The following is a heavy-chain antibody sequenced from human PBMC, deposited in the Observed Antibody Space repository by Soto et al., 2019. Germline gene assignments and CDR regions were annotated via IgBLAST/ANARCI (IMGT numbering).Heavy chain of an antibody. CDR1: GFTFSSYS. CDR2: ISSSSSYI. J-gene: IGHJ6*02. Sequence: GGSLRLSCAASGFTFSSYSMNWVRQAPGKGLEWVSSISSSSSYIYYADSVKGRFTISRDNAKNSLYLQMNSLRAEDTAVYYCARDAGGKNYYGMDVWGQGTTVTVSS. V-gene: IGHV3-21*01. CDR3: ARDAGGKNYYGMDV.